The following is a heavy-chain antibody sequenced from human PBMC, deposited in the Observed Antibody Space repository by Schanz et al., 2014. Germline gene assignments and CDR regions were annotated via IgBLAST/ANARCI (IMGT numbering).Heavy chain of an antibody. J-gene: IGHJ6*03. D-gene: IGHD4-17*01. CDR2: INQSGST. V-gene: IGHV4-34*02. Sequence: QVQLQQWGAGLLKPSETLSLTCAVYGGSFSSNYWSWIRQPPGKGLEWIGEINQSGSTNYNPSLKSLVPISVAPSKNQFSRTLSPVTAADTSVYYSARGNNCDYGDAFCSYYCCYMDAWGKGTTVTVSS. CDR1: GGSFSSNY. CDR3: ARGNNCDYGDAFCSYYCCYMDA.